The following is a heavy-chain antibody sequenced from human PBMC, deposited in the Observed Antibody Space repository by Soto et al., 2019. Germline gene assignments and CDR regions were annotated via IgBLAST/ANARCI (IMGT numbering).Heavy chain of an antibody. V-gene: IGHV3-66*01. CDR1: GFTVSNNY. CDR3: ATARFRGLGAFFADY. D-gene: IGHD3-3*01. Sequence: EVQLVNSGGGLVQHGGSLRLSCAASGFTVSNNYMSWVRKAPGKGLEWVSVIYRGGSTYYADSVKDRFTISRDNSDNTLYLQMTSLRAEDTAVYYCATARFRGLGAFFADYWGQGTLVTVSS. J-gene: IGHJ4*02. CDR2: IYRGGST.